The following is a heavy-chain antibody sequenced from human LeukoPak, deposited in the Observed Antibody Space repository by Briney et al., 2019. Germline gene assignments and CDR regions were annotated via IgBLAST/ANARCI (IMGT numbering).Heavy chain of an antibody. V-gene: IGHV3-21*01. Sequence: GGSLRLSCAASGFSFSSYRMNWLRQAPGKGLGWVASISSNNGYIYYADSVKGRFTISRDNGENSLHLQMNSLRAEDAAVYYCARDLGTRKSIAFADWGQGTLVTVSS. CDR1: GFSFSSYR. CDR3: ARDLGTRKSIAFAD. CDR2: ISSNNGYI. D-gene: IGHD6-6*01. J-gene: IGHJ4*02.